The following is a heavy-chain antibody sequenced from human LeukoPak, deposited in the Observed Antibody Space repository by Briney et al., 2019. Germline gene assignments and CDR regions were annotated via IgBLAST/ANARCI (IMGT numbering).Heavy chain of an antibody. Sequence: GGSLRLSCAASGFTFSSYSMNWVRQAPGKGLEWVSYISSSGGTIYYADSVKGRFTMSRDNANNSLYLQMNSPRAEDTALYYCARDSGPREYSNSVTRGSFYYYMDVWGKGTTVTVSS. V-gene: IGHV3-48*04. J-gene: IGHJ6*03. CDR3: ARDSGPREYSNSVTRGSFYYYMDV. D-gene: IGHD6-6*01. CDR1: GFTFSSYS. CDR2: ISSSGGTI.